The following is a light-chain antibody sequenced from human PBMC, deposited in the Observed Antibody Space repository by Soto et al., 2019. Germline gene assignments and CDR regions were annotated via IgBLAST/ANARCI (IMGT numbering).Light chain of an antibody. Sequence: QPVLTQPPSESGAPGQRVTISCTGSSSNIGAGYDVHWYQHLPGTAPKLLISGNTNRPSGVPDRFSGSKSGPSASLAIIGLQAEEEAEYFCQTYDSSLSGWVFGGGTKLTVL. CDR3: QTYDSSLSGWV. CDR1: SSNIGAGYD. V-gene: IGLV1-40*01. CDR2: GNT. J-gene: IGLJ3*02.